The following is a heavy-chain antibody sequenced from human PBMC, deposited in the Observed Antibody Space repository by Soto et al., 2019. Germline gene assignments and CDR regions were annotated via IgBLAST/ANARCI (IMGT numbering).Heavy chain of an antibody. V-gene: IGHV4-59*08. CDR1: GGSISSYY. D-gene: IGHD3-10*01. Sequence: SETLSLTCTVSGGSISSYYLSWIRQPPGKGLEWIGYIYYSGSTNYNPSLKSRVTISVDTSKNQFSLKLSSVTAADTAVYYCARGDYYGSGSFDYWGQGTLVTVSS. J-gene: IGHJ4*02. CDR3: ARGDYYGSGSFDY. CDR2: IYYSGST.